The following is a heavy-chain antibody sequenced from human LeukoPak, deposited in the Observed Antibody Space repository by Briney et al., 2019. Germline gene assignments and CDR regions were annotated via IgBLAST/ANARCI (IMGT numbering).Heavy chain of an antibody. CDR3: ARDQGFTAAGVDY. V-gene: IGHV3-33*01. CDR1: GFTFSSYG. CDR2: IWYDGSNK. J-gene: IGHJ4*02. Sequence: GRSLRLSCAASGFTFSSYGMHWVRQAPGKGLEWVAVIWYDGSNKYYAGSVKGRFTISRDNSKNTLYLQMNSLRAEDTAVYYCARDQGFTAAGVDYWGQGTLVTVSS. D-gene: IGHD6-13*01.